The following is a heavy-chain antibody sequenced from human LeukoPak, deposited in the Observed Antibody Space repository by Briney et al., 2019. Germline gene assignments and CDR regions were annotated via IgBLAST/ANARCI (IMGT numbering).Heavy chain of an antibody. V-gene: IGHV3-20*04. CDR2: INWNGSGA. Sequence: GGSLRLSCAASGLTFDDYGMSWVRQVPGKGLEWVSGINWNGSGAGYADSVKGRFTISRDNSKNTLYLQMNSLKAEDTAVYYCARHRSGRWFDPWGQGTLVTVSS. CDR3: ARHRSGRWFDP. CDR1: GLTFDDYG. D-gene: IGHD3-10*01. J-gene: IGHJ5*02.